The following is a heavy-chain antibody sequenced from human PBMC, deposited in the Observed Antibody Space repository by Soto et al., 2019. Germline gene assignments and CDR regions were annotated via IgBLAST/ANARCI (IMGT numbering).Heavy chain of an antibody. CDR2: MSYDGNDV. V-gene: IGHV3-30*18. CDR1: GFSFSNYG. J-gene: IGHJ4*02. Sequence: QVQLVESGGGVVQPGRSLRLSCAASGFSFSNYGIHWVRQAPGQGLAWVALMSYDGNDVYYADSVKGRFTISRDNSKKTLYLQMNSLRVDDTAVYYCEKDPPCSYYFDSWGQGSLVTVSS. CDR3: EKDPPCSYYFDS. D-gene: IGHD2-15*01.